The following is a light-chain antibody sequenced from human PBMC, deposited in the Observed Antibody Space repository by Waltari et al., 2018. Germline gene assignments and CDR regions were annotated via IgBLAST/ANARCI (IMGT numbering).Light chain of an antibody. J-gene: IGKJ4*01. CDR2: GTS. CDR3: QQYVSSQLT. CDR1: QSISSSY. V-gene: IGKV3-20*01. Sequence: EIVLTQSPGTLSLSPGARATLSCRTSQSISSSYLAWYQQRPGQAPRLLIYGTSYRATGIPDRFSGSGSGTDFTLTITRLEPEDFAVYYCQQYVSSQLTFGGGTKVEIK.